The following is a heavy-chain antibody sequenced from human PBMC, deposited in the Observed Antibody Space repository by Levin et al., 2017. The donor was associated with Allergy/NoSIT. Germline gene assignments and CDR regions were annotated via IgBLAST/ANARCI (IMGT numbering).Heavy chain of an antibody. Sequence: GESLKISCKASGYSFTNYGISWVRQAPGQGLEWMGWISVYNGNTNYAQKLQGRVTMTTDTSTTTAYMELRSLRSDDTAVYYCARVINSAAAAVGDYYYDYMDVWGKGTTVTVSS. CDR3: ARVINSAAAAVGDYYYDYMDV. D-gene: IGHD6-13*01. CDR2: ISVYNGNT. CDR1: GYSFTNYG. V-gene: IGHV1-18*01. J-gene: IGHJ6*03.